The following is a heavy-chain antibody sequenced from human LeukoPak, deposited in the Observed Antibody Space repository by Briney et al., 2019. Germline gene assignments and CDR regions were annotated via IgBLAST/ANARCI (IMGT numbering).Heavy chain of an antibody. Sequence: PSETLSLTCSGSNYSISNSLYWGWLRQPPGKGLEWIGSIYRSGSTFYNPSLKSRITISLDTSKNQFSLKLSSVTAADTAVYFCARGTYGYYMDVWGKGTTVTVSS. D-gene: IGHD4-17*01. V-gene: IGHV4-38-2*02. CDR2: IYRSGST. CDR1: NYSISNSLY. J-gene: IGHJ6*03. CDR3: ARGTYGYYMDV.